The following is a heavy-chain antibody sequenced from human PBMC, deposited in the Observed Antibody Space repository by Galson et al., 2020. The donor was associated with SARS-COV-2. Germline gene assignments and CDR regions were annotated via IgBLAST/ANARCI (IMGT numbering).Heavy chain of an antibody. Sequence: VSRISASGATTHYADSVRGRFTISRDNSKNILYLQMISLLVEDTALYYCVKDRDGSGWYPLGYWGQGTLVTVPS. J-gene: IGHJ4*02. CDR3: VKDRDGSGWYPLGY. D-gene: IGHD6-19*01. V-gene: IGHV3-23*01. CDR2: ISASGATT.